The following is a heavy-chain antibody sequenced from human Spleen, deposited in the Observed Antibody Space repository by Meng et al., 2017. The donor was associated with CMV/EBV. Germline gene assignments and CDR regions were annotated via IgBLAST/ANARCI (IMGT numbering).Heavy chain of an antibody. CDR1: VFTFSSYA. CDR3: AKGDRIAHWYFDL. CDR2: ISGSGGST. Sequence: CAASVFTFSSYAMSWVRQAPGKGLEWVSAISGSGGSTYYADSVKGRFTISRDNSKNTLYLQMNSLRAEDTAVYYCAKGDRIAHWYFDLWGRGTLVTVSS. J-gene: IGHJ2*01. D-gene: IGHD2-21*01. V-gene: IGHV3-23*01.